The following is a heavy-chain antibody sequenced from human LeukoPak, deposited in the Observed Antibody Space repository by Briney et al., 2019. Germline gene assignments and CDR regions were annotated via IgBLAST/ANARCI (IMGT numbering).Heavy chain of an antibody. CDR3: ARDRGYCSSTSCYRIYYYYYGMDV. D-gene: IGHD2-2*02. V-gene: IGHV3-33*01. Sequence: GGSLRLSCAASGFTFSSYGMHWVRQAPGKGLEWMAVIWYDGSNKYYAGSVKGRFTISRDNSKNTLYLQMNSLRAEDTAVYYCARDRGYCSSTSCYRIYYYYYGMDVWGQGTTVTVSS. CDR1: GFTFSSYG. J-gene: IGHJ6*02. CDR2: IWYDGSNK.